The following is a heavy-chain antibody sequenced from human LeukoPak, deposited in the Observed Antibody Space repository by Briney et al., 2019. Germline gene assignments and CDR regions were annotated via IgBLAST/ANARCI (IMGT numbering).Heavy chain of an antibody. V-gene: IGHV3-30*03. Sequence: GGSLRLSCAASGFTFRTYAMHWVRQAPGKGLEWVAFMSHDGVKIFHADSVKGRFTISRDNSKNTLYLQMNSLRAEDTAVYYCARGERSDYGDYWGQGTLVTVSS. CDR3: ARGERSDYGDY. CDR2: MSHDGVKI. J-gene: IGHJ4*02. CDR1: GFTFRTYA. D-gene: IGHD3-16*01.